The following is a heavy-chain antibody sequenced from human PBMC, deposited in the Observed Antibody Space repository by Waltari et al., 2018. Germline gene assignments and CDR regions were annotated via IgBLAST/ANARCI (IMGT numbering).Heavy chain of an antibody. D-gene: IGHD1-20*01. CDR3: ARWDSPGRYFGD. V-gene: IGHV4-59*08. J-gene: IGHJ4*02. CDR2: IRHTGVT. CDR1: GGSINNYF. Sequence: QVQLQESGPGLVKPSETLSITCSVSGGSINNYFWNWIRQPPGKALQWIGFIRHTGVTKSNPSLKSRVTMTVDTSKSQISLRLTSVSATDTAVYFCARWDSPGRYFGDWGQGTPVTVSS.